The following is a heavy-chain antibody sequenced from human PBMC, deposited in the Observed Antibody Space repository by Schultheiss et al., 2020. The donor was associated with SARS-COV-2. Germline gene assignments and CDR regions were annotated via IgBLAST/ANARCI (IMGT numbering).Heavy chain of an antibody. CDR1: GYSFTSYW. Sequence: GGSLRLSCKGSGYSFTSYWIGWVRQMPGKGLEWMGIIYPGDSDTRYSPSFQGQVTISADKSISTAYLQWSSLKASDTAMYYCARRASGYAFDIWGQGTMVTVSS. CDR3: ARRASGYAFDI. D-gene: IGHD3-3*01. V-gene: IGHV5-51*01. CDR2: IYPGDSDT. J-gene: IGHJ3*02.